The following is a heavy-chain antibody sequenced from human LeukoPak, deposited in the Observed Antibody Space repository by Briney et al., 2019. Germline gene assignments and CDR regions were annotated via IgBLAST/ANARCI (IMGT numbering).Heavy chain of an antibody. CDR2: ISWNSGSI. CDR1: GFTFDDYA. CDR3: ATHTSSWYNFDY. Sequence: GRSLRLSCAASGFTFDDYAMHWVRQAPGKSLEWVSGISWNSGSIGYADSVKGRFTISRDNAKNSLYLQMNSLRAEDTAVYYCATHTSSWYNFDYWGQGILVTVSS. V-gene: IGHV3-9*01. J-gene: IGHJ4*02. D-gene: IGHD6-13*01.